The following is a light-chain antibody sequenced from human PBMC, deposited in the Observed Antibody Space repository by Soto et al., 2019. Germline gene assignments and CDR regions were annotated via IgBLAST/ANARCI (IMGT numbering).Light chain of an antibody. J-gene: IGKJ2*01. CDR1: QSVSSY. CDR3: QQRSNWHT. V-gene: IGKV3-11*01. CDR2: DAS. Sequence: EIVLTQSPATLSLSPGERATLSCRASQSVSSYLAWYQQKPGQAPRLLIYDASNRATGIPARFSGSGSGTDFNLTISSLEPEDFAVYYCQQRSNWHTFGQGTKLEIK.